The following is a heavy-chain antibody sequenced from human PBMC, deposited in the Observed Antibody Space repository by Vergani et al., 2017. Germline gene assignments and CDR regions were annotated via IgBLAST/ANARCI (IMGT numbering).Heavy chain of an antibody. CDR2: LSASDRRT. D-gene: IGHD3-3*01. CDR3: ARAYVGVVIIFDY. Sequence: EVQLLESGGDLVQPGGSLRLSCAASGFTFIMHAMSWVRQAPGKGLEWVSTLSASDRRTHYADSVKGRFTISRDNAENSLYLQMNSLRAEDTAVYYCARAYVGVVIIFDYWGQGTLVTVSS. J-gene: IGHJ4*02. CDR1: GFTFIMHA. V-gene: IGHV3-23*01.